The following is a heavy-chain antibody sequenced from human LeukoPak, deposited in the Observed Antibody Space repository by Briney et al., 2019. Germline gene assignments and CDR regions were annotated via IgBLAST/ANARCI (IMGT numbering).Heavy chain of an antibody. V-gene: IGHV3-21*01. CDR1: GFTFNSYS. D-gene: IGHD5-18*01. CDR2: IDSNSSYK. J-gene: IGHJ3*02. Sequence: GGSLRLSCAASGFTFNSYSMNWVRQAPGKGLEWVASIDSNSSYKYYADSVKGRFTISRDNAKNTLYLQMNSLRDEDTAVYYCARDPTSSWDTAFHIWGQGTMVTVPS. CDR3: ARDPTSSWDTAFHI.